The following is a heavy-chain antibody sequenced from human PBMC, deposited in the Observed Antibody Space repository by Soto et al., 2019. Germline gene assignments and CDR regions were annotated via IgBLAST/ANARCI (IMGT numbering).Heavy chain of an antibody. Sequence: GGSLRLSCAASGFTVSNNYMNWVRQAPGKGLEWVSFISSGGSTSHADSVKGRFTISRDNSKNTLFLQMNSLRAEDTAVYYCARDAIAVTGRYYYYGMDFWGQGTTVTVSS. CDR2: ISSGGST. CDR1: GFTVSNNY. D-gene: IGHD6-19*01. V-gene: IGHV3-66*01. CDR3: ARDAIAVTGRYYYYGMDF. J-gene: IGHJ6*02.